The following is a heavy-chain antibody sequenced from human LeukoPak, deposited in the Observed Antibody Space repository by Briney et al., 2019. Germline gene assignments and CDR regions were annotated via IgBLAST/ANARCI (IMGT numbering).Heavy chain of an antibody. Sequence: ASVKVSYKASGGTFSSYAISWVRQAPGQGLEWMGRINPNSGGTNYAQFFQGRVTMTRDTSISTAYMQLSRLRSDDTAVYYCARDYGSGSYYNDYWGQGTLVTVSS. CDR3: ARDYGSGSYYNDY. J-gene: IGHJ4*02. D-gene: IGHD3-10*01. CDR1: GGTFSSYA. V-gene: IGHV1-2*06. CDR2: INPNSGGT.